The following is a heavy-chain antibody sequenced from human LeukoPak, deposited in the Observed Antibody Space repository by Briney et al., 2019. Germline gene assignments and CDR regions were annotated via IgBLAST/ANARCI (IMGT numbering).Heavy chain of an antibody. D-gene: IGHD4-17*01. CDR2: ISGSGSPT. Sequence: GGSLRLSCAASGFSFTDYAMNWVRRAPGKGLEWVSGISGSGSPTFYADSVKGRFTIPRDNSKNTLYLQMNSLRAEDTAVYYCARAYGDYWGQGTLVTVSS. CDR1: GFSFTDYA. CDR3: ARAYGDY. V-gene: IGHV3-23*01. J-gene: IGHJ4*02.